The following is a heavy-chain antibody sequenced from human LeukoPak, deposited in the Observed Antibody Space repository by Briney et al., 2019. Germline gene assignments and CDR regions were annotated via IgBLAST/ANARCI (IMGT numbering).Heavy chain of an antibody. CDR1: GYSISSGYY. Sequence: SETLSLTCTVSGYSISSGYYWSWIRQPPGKGLECIGYIFYSGSTNYNPSLKSRVSISVDTSKNQVSLKLSSVTAADTAVYYCARVDCSSTSCYTFGAFDIWGQGTMVTVSS. CDR3: ARVDCSSTSCYTFGAFDI. V-gene: IGHV4-61*01. CDR2: IFYSGST. D-gene: IGHD2-2*02. J-gene: IGHJ3*02.